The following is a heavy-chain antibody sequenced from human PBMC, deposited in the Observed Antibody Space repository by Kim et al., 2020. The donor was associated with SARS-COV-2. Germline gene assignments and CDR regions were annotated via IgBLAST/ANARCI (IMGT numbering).Heavy chain of an antibody. CDR3: ARERGGENEDS. Sequence: GGSLRLSCAASGFTFSNYWMHWVRQVPGKGLAWVSLISSDGSRTNYADSVRGRFTISRDNAKNTLDLQMNALRAEDTAVYYCARERGGENEDSWGQGTLV. CDR1: GFTFSNYW. V-gene: IGHV3-74*01. D-gene: IGHD2-21*01. CDR2: ISSDGSRT. J-gene: IGHJ4*02.